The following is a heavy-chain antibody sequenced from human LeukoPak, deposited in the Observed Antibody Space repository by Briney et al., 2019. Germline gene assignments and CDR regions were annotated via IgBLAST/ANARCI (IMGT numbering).Heavy chain of an antibody. CDR1: GFTFSSYA. V-gene: IGHV3-30*04. CDR2: ISYDGSNK. J-gene: IGHJ4*02. D-gene: IGHD6-19*01. Sequence: EGSLRLSCAASGFTFSSYAMHWVRQAPGKGLEWVAVISYDGSNKYYADSVKGRFTISRDNSKNTLYLQMNSLRAEDTAVYYCARDSSGWYHPWYFDYWGQGTLVTVSS. CDR3: ARDSSGWYHPWYFDY.